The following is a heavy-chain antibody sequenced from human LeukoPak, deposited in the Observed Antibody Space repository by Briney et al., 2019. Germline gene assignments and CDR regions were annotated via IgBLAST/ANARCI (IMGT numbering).Heavy chain of an antibody. V-gene: IGHV3-21*01. CDR2: ISRGGTYI. J-gene: IGHJ4*02. CDR3: ARDGDSDSGYDG. Sequence: GGSLRLSCAASGFTFSSYSMNWVRQAPGKGLEWVSSISRGGTYIYRADSVKGRFTISRDSAKNSLNLQMNSLRVEDTAVYYCARDGDSDSGYDGWGQGTLVTVSS. CDR1: GFTFSSYS. D-gene: IGHD5-12*01.